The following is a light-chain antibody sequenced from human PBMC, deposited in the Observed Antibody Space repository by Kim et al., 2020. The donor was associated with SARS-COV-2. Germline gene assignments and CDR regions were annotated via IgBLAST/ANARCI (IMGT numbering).Light chain of an antibody. CDR2: DAS. J-gene: IGKJ2*01. CDR3: QQYNNWPLYT. Sequence: VSPGERATLSCRASQSVSSNLAWYQQKLGQAPRLLIYDASTRATGIPARFSGSGSGTEFTLTISSLQSEDFAVYFCQQYNNWPLYTFGQGTKLEI. V-gene: IGKV3-15*01. CDR1: QSVSSN.